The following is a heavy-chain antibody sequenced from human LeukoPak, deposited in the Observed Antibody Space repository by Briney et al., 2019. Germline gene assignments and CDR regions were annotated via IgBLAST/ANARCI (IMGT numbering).Heavy chain of an antibody. CDR3: ARVMLAVAGTRDDAFDI. CDR1: GFTLCSYW. CDR2: IKQDGSEK. D-gene: IGHD6-19*01. Sequence: PGGSLRLSCAASGFTLCSYWMSWVRQAPGKGLEGVANIKQDGSEKYYVDSVKARFTISRNNAKNSLYLQMNRLRAEDTAVYYCARVMLAVAGTRDDAFDIWGQGTMVTVSS. J-gene: IGHJ3*02. V-gene: IGHV3-7*01.